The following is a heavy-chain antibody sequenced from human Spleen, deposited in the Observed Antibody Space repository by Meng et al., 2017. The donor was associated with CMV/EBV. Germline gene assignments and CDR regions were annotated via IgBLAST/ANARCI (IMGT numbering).Heavy chain of an antibody. CDR2: IIPIFGTA. J-gene: IGHJ6*02. D-gene: IGHD2-2*01. Sequence: SVKVSCKASGGTFSSYAISWVRQAPGQGLEWMGGIIPIFGTANYAQKFQGRVTITTDESTSTAYMELSSLRSEDTAVYYCARAHSCRSTSCRYYYYGMDVWGHGTTVTVSS. CDR3: ARAHSCRSTSCRYYYYGMDV. CDR1: GGTFSSYA. V-gene: IGHV1-69*05.